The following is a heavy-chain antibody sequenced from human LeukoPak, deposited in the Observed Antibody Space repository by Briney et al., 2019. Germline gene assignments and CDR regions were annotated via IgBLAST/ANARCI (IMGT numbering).Heavy chain of an antibody. CDR2: INHSGST. J-gene: IGHJ5*02. V-gene: IGHV4-34*01. D-gene: IGHD3-22*01. Sequence: SETLSLTCAVYGGSFSGYYWSWIRQPPGKGLEWIGEINHSGSTNYNPSLKSRVTISVDTSKNQFSLKLSSATAADTAVYYCARGHYYDPRGWFDPWGQGTLVTVS. CDR3: ARGHYYDPRGWFDP. CDR1: GGSFSGYY.